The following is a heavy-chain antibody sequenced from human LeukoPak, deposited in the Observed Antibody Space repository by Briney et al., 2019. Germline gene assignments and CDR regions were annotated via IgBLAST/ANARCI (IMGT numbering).Heavy chain of an antibody. CDR2: IYHSGST. CDR3: ARSYSSSPGFDY. CDR1: XXXXNW. Sequence: XXXXNWXXXVRQPPGXXLXWIGEIYHSGSTNYNPSLKSRVTISVDKSKNQFSLKLSSVTAADTAVYYCARSYSSSPGFDYWGQGTLVTVSS. V-gene: IGHV4-4*02. D-gene: IGHD6-13*01. J-gene: IGHJ4*02.